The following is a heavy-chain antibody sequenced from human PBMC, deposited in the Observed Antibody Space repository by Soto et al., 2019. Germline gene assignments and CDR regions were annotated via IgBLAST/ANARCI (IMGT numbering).Heavy chain of an antibody. CDR3: ARGVELGYCTNGVCYTEYYFDY. CDR2: IYYSGST. J-gene: IGHJ4*02. CDR1: GGSISSGGYY. Sequence: QVQLQESGPGLVKPSQTLSLTCTVSGGSISSGGYYWSWIRQHPGKGLEWIGYIYYSGSTYYNPSLKRRVTISVDTSKNQFSLKLSSVTAADTAVYYCARGVELGYCTNGVCYTEYYFDYWGQGTLVTVSS. V-gene: IGHV4-31*03. D-gene: IGHD2-8*01.